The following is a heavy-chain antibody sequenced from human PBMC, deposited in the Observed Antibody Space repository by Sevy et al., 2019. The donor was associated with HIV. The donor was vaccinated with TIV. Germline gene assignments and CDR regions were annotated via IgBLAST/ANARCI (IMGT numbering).Heavy chain of an antibody. Sequence: GGSLRLSCAASGFTFSTYWMTWVRQAPGKGLEWVANIKQDGSEAEYVDSVKGRFTVSRNNGQNSLSLQMSSLRVEDTAVYYCARALADWGSFHFSLWGQGTPVTVSS. CDR2: IKQDGSEA. CDR3: ARALADWGSFHFSL. J-gene: IGHJ4*02. V-gene: IGHV3-7*01. D-gene: IGHD3-16*01. CDR1: GFTFSTYW.